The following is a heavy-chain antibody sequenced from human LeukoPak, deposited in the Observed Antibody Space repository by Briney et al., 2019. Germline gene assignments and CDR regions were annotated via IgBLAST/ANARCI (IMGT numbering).Heavy chain of an antibody. CDR1: GGSISSYY. J-gene: IGHJ4*02. D-gene: IGHD4-17*01. CDR3: VRGSTVTSLTY. Sequence: SETLSPTCTVTGGSISSYYWSWIRQPPGKGLEWIGYIYYSGSTNYNPSLKSRVSISVDTSKNQLSLKLRSVTAADTAVFYCVRGSTVTSLTYWGQGTLVTVSP. CDR2: IYYSGST. V-gene: IGHV4-59*01.